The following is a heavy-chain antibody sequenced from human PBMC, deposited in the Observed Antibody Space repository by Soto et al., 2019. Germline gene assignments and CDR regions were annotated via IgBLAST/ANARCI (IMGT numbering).Heavy chain of an antibody. V-gene: IGHV1-8*01. D-gene: IGHD3-22*01. Sequence: ASVEVSCKASGYTFTSYVINWVRQATGQGLEWMGWMNPNSGNTGYAQKFQGRVTMTRNTSISTAYMELSSLRSEDTAVYYCARSSGYYKHDAFDIWGQGTMVTVSS. J-gene: IGHJ3*02. CDR3: ARSSGYYKHDAFDI. CDR2: MNPNSGNT. CDR1: GYTFTSYV.